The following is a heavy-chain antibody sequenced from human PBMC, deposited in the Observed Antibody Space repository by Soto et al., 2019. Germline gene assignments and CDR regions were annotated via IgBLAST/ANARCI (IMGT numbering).Heavy chain of an antibody. J-gene: IGHJ6*02. CDR1: GGSISSGGSY. Sequence: QVQLQESGPGLVKPSQTLSLTCTVSGGSISSGGSYWSWIRQHPGKGLEWIGYIYYSGSTYYNPSLKSRVTISVDTSKNQFSLKLSSVTAADTAVYYCASSILGSPILDVWGQGTTVTVSS. CDR2: IYYSGST. D-gene: IGHD3-16*01. V-gene: IGHV4-31*03. CDR3: ASSILGSPILDV.